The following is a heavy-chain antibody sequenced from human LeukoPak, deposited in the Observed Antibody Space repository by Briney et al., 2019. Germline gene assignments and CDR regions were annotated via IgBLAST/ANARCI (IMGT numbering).Heavy chain of an antibody. D-gene: IGHD2-15*01. CDR3: ARGQYCSGGSCYLNLDY. Sequence: PGGSLRLSCAASGFTFSSYGMHWVRQAPGKGLEWVAVISYDGSNKYYADSVRDRFTISRDNSKNTLYLQMDSLRAEDTAVYYCARGQYCSGGSCYLNLDYWGQGSLVTVSS. CDR2: ISYDGSNK. J-gene: IGHJ4*02. CDR1: GFTFSSYG. V-gene: IGHV3-30*03.